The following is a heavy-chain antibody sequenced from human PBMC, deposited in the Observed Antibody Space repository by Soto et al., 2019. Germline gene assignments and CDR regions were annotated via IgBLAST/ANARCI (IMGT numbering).Heavy chain of an antibody. Sequence: GGSLRLSCAASGFTFSSYSMNWVRQAPGKGLEWVSSISSSSSYIYYADSVKGRFTISRDNAKNSLYLQMNSLRAEDTAVYYCARDRILDIGSAAAGPPYYYYGMDVWGQGTTVTVSS. V-gene: IGHV3-21*01. CDR3: ARDRILDIGSAAAGPPYYYYGMDV. CDR1: GFTFSSYS. J-gene: IGHJ6*02. D-gene: IGHD6-13*01. CDR2: ISSSSSYI.